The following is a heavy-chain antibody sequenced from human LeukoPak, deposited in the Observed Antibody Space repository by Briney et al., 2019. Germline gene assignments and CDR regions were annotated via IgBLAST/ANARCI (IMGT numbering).Heavy chain of an antibody. CDR3: ARGDIQLRFDY. V-gene: IGHV4-59*08. Sequence: PSETLSLTCTVSGGSISGYYWSWIRQPPGKGLEWIGYIYYSGSTNYNPSLESRVTLSVDTSNNQFSLKLSSVTAADTAVYYCARGDIQLRFDYWGQGTLVTVSS. J-gene: IGHJ4*02. CDR1: GGSISGYY. CDR2: IYYSGST. D-gene: IGHD5-18*01.